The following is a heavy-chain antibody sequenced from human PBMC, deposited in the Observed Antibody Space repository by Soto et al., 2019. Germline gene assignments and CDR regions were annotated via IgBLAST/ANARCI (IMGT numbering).Heavy chain of an antibody. J-gene: IGHJ6*03. Sequence: EVQLVESGGGLVQPGRSLRLSCAASGFTFDDYAMHWVRQAPGKGLEWVSGISWNSGSIGYADSVKGRFTISRDNAKNSLYLQMNSLRVEDTALYYCAKDSGGGDYYYYYMDVWGKGTTVTVSS. CDR1: GFTFDDYA. CDR2: ISWNSGSI. D-gene: IGHD3-16*01. CDR3: AKDSGGGDYYYYYMDV. V-gene: IGHV3-9*01.